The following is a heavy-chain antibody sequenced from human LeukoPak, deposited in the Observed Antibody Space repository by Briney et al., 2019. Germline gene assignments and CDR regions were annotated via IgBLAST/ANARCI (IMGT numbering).Heavy chain of an antibody. CDR2: ISGSGGST. CDR1: GFTFSSYA. Sequence: QTGGSLRLSCAASGFTFSSYAMSWVRQAPGKGLEWVSAISGSGGSTYYADSVKGRFTISRDNSKNTLYLQMNSLRAEDTAVYYCAKIPGWELRPFDYWGQGTLVTVSS. CDR3: AKIPGWELRPFDY. J-gene: IGHJ4*02. V-gene: IGHV3-23*01. D-gene: IGHD1-26*01.